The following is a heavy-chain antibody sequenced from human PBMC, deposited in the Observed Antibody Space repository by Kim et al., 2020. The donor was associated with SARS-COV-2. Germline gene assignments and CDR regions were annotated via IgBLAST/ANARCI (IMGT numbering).Heavy chain of an antibody. CDR1: GFTFGDYA. J-gene: IGHJ4*02. CDR2: ISWNSGSI. D-gene: IGHD6-19*01. Sequence: GGSLRLSCAASGFTFGDYAMHWVRQAPGKGLEWVSGISWNSGSIGYADSVKGRFTISRDNAKNSLYLQMNSLRAEDTALYYCAKEIEGIPLDQWLVSGFDYWGQGTLVTVSS. CDR3: AKEIEGIPLDQWLVSGFDY. V-gene: IGHV3-9*01.